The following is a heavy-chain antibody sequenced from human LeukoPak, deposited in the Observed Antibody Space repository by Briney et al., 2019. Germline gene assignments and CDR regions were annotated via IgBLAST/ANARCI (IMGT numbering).Heavy chain of an antibody. D-gene: IGHD3-16*02. CDR2: IYHSGST. CDR1: GGSISSSNW. V-gene: IGHV4-4*02. CDR3: ARDRYTSPPEGGAFDI. Sequence: PSETLSLTCAVSGGSISSSNWWSWVRQPPGKGLEWIGEIYHSGSTNYNPSLKSRVTISVDTSKNQFSLKLSSVNAADTAVYYCARDRYTSPPEGGAFDIWGQGTMVTVSS. J-gene: IGHJ3*02.